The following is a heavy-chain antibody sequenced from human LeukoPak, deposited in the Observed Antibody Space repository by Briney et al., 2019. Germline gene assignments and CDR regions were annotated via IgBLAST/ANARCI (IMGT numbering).Heavy chain of an antibody. Sequence: GGSLRLSCAASGFTFGDDYMSWTRQAPGKGPEWVAYIKRDASDIYYADSVKGRFTISRDNSKNSLFLHMDSLRVEDSAVYYCARGRGQKHTSHWGQGTLVTVSS. CDR1: GFTFGDDY. V-gene: IGHV3-11*01. J-gene: IGHJ4*02. CDR3: ARGRGQKHTSH. CDR2: IKRDASDI. D-gene: IGHD3-10*01.